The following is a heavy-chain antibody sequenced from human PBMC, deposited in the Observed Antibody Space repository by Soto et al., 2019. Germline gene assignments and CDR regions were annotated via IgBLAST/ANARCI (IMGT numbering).Heavy chain of an antibody. Sequence: GGSLRLSCAASGFAFVSYSINCFRQSPGKWLEWVSSISSSSSYIYYADSVKGRFTISRDNAKNSLYLQMNSLRAEDTAVYYCARSLYYYDSSGYRYWGQGTLVTVSS. CDR2: ISSSSSYI. CDR1: GFAFVSYS. CDR3: ARSLYYYDSSGYRY. V-gene: IGHV3-21*01. D-gene: IGHD3-22*01. J-gene: IGHJ4*02.